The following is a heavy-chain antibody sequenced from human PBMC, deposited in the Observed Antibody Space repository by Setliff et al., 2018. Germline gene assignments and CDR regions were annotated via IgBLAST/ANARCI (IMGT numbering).Heavy chain of an antibody. Sequence: SGPTLVNPTPTLTLTCTFSGFSLNTTGEGVGWIRQPPGKALEWLALVYWDGDQRYSPSLNSRLSNTKDSSKSQVFLTMTNMDPVDTATYYCALRRGNEWHLVRWFDPWGPGIQVTVSS. V-gene: IGHV2-5*02. CDR2: VYWDGDQ. CDR1: GFSLNTTGEG. CDR3: ALRRGNEWHLVRWFDP. J-gene: IGHJ5*02. D-gene: IGHD6-6*01.